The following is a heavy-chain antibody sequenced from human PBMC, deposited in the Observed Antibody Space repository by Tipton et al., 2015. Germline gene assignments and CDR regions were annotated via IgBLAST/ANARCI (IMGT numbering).Heavy chain of an antibody. D-gene: IGHD4-17*01. Sequence: GLVKPSETLSLTCTVSGDSLSGYYWSWIRQPPGKGLEWIGYIHYDGSTNYNPSVKSRVTISEDTSQNQFSLRLKSVTAADTALYYCARGFKPQCNDALCTTVTPPFDPWGQGALVTVSS. J-gene: IGHJ5*02. CDR3: ARGFKPQCNDALCTTVTPPFDP. CDR2: IHYDGST. V-gene: IGHV4-59*12. CDR1: GDSLSGYY.